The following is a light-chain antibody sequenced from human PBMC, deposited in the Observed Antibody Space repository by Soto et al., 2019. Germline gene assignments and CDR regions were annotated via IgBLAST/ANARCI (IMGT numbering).Light chain of an antibody. CDR2: DDN. V-gene: IGLV1-51*01. CDR3: GSWDSSLIAYG. Sequence: HSVLTHPPSVSAAPGQKVTISCSGSSSNIGGNSVSWYQQLPGTAPKLLIYDDNKRPSGIPDRFSGSKSGTSATLGITGFQTGDEADYYCGSWDSSLIAYGFGTGTKV. CDR1: SSNIGGNS. J-gene: IGLJ1*01.